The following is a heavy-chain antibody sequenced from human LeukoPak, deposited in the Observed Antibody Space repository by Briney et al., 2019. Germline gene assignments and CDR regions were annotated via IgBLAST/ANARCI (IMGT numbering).Heavy chain of an antibody. CDR3: VRDRTCSAYDWDYYYYGMDL. CDR1: GFTFTKYS. D-gene: IGHD5-12*01. V-gene: IGHV3-30-3*01. J-gene: IGHJ6*02. Sequence: GGSVRLSCAGSGFTFTKYSVNWVRQAPGKGLEWVALMSLDGIKKYYADSVKGRFTISRDDSKNTVYLQMDSLGPEDTALYYCVRDRTCSAYDWDYYYYGMDLWGQGATVSVSS. CDR2: MSLDGIKK.